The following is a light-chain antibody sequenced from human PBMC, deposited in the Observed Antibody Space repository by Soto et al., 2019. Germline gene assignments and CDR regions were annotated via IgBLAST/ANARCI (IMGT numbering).Light chain of an antibody. Sequence: DLQLTQSPSSLSASVGDKVTVTCRASQSVDTFLNWYQQKPGKAPKLLIYAASTLHSGVPSRFSGSASGTDYTLTISGLQPDDFATYYCQQSYSNSPVTFGGGTKVEIK. CDR1: QSVDTF. J-gene: IGKJ4*01. CDR3: QQSYSNSPVT. CDR2: AAS. V-gene: IGKV1-39*01.